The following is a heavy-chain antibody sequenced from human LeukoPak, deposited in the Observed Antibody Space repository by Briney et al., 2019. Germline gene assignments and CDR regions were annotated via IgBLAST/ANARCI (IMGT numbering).Heavy chain of an antibody. CDR1: GYSFTSYW. J-gene: IGHJ4*02. CDR3: ARRKHDYGDYVDY. D-gene: IGHD4-17*01. V-gene: IGHV5-51*01. Sequence: GESLKISCKGCGYSFTSYWIGWVRQMPGKGLEWMGIIYPGDSDTRYSPSFQGQVTISADKSISTAYLQWSSLKASDTAMYYCARRKHDYGDYVDYWGQGTLVTVSS. CDR2: IYPGDSDT.